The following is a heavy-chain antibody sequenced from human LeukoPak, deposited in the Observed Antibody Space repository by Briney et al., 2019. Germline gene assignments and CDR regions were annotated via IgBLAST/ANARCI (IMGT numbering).Heavy chain of an antibody. CDR1: GGSISSGGYY. V-gene: IGHV4-30-2*01. D-gene: IGHD3-3*01. J-gene: IGHJ6*03. CDR2: IYHSGST. CDR3: ARDAKVDFWSGQSYMDV. Sequence: PSQTLSLTCTVSGGSISSGGYYWSWIRQPPGKGLEWIGYIYHSGSTYYNPSLKSRVTISVDTSKNQFSLKLSSVTAADTAVYYCARDAKVDFWSGQSYMDVWGKGTTVTVSS.